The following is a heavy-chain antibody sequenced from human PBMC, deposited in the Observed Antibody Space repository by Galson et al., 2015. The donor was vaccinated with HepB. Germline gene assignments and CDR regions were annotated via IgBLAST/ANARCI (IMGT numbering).Heavy chain of an antibody. J-gene: IGHJ4*02. CDR1: GFTFSHYW. V-gene: IGHV3-7*03. CDR2: IKEDGSEK. Sequence: SLRLSCAASGFTFSHYWMTWVRQAPGKGLEWVANIKEDGSEKYYVDFVKGRFTISRDNAKNSLYLQMKILRAEDTAVYYCVRDWGSGNYYNDYWGQGTLVTVSS. D-gene: IGHD3-16*01. CDR3: VRDWGSGNYYNDY.